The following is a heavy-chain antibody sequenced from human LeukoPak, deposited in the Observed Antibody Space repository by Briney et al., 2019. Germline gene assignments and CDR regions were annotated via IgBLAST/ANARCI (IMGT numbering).Heavy chain of an antibody. CDR1: GFTFDDYA. V-gene: IGHV3-9*01. J-gene: IGHJ4*02. CDR2: ISWNSGSI. Sequence: GGSLRLSCAASGFTFDDYAMHWVRQAPGKGLEWVSGISWNSGSIGYADSVKGRFTISRDSAKSSLYLQMNSLRAEDTALYYCAKDYYYDSSGFLDYWGQGTLVTVSS. CDR3: AKDYYYDSSGFLDY. D-gene: IGHD3-22*01.